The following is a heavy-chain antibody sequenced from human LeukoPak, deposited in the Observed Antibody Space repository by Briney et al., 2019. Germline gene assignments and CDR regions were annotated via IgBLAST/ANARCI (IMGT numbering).Heavy chain of an antibody. Sequence: SETLSLTCTVSGDSIDSYYWSWIRQPPGKGLEWIGYIYYRGTTSYNPFLKSRVTISVDTSKNQFSLKLNSVTAADMAVYYCASRSLFYDSSGYYWWGQGTLVTVSS. D-gene: IGHD3-22*01. CDR2: IYYRGTT. CDR3: ASRSLFYDSSGYYW. CDR1: GDSIDSYY. J-gene: IGHJ4*02. V-gene: IGHV4-59*12.